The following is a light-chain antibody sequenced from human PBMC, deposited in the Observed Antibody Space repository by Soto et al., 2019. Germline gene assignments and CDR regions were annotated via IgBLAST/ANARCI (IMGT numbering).Light chain of an antibody. CDR3: CSYARSSRV. V-gene: IGLV2-23*02. CDR1: SSDAGSYNF. Sequence: SVLPQPASLSGSPGQTITISCTGTSSDAGSYNFVSWYQQHPGKAPKLLIYEVTKRPSGVSNRFSGSKSGNTASLTISGLQAEDEADYSCCSYARSSRVFGGGTKLTVL. CDR2: EVT. J-gene: IGLJ3*02.